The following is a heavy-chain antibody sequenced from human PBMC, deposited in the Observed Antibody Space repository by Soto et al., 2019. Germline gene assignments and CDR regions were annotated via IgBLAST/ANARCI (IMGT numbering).Heavy chain of an antibody. J-gene: IGHJ5*02. CDR3: ATGVTMVRGVSGNNWFDP. V-gene: IGHV1-24*01. Sequence: GASVKVSCKVSGYTLTELSMHWVRQAPGKGLEWMGGFDPEDGETIYAQKFQGRVTMTEDTSTDTAYMELSSLRSEDTAVYYCATGVTMVRGVSGNNWFDPWGQGTLVTVSS. CDR1: GYTLTELS. D-gene: IGHD3-10*01. CDR2: FDPEDGET.